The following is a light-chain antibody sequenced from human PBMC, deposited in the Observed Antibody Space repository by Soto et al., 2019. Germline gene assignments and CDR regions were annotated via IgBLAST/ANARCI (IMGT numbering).Light chain of an antibody. CDR1: QSISNY. CDR2: GAS. Sequence: DIQMTHSPPSLSASVGARVTITCRATQSISNYLNWYQQKPGKAPKLLIYGASSLESGVPSRFSGSGSGTDFTLTIASLQPEDFGTYYCQQRDSTPYTFGQGTILEIK. CDR3: QQRDSTPYT. V-gene: IGKV1-39*01. J-gene: IGKJ2*01.